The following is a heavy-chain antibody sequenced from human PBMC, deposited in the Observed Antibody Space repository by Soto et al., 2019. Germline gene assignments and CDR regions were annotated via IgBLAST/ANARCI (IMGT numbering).Heavy chain of an antibody. CDR2: ISAYNGNT. J-gene: IGHJ6*02. D-gene: IGHD3-10*01. CDR1: GYTFTSYG. CDR3: AREGYYGSGSYYPANDPMGMRTYYSGMDV. V-gene: IGHV1-18*04. Sequence: ASVKVSCKASGYTFTSYGISWVRQAPGQGLEWMGWISAYNGNTNYAQKLQGRVTMTTDTSTSTAYMELRSLRSDDTAVYYCAREGYYGSGSYYPANDPMGMRTYYSGMDVCGQGTTVTVYS.